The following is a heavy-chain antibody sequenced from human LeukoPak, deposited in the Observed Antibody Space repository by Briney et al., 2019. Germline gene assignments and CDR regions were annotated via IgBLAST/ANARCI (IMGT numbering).Heavy chain of an antibody. D-gene: IGHD3-9*01. CDR3: ARPSYFDWLLTPMDYFDY. J-gene: IGHJ4*02. Sequence: ASVRPCCKAAGYPLTSSAMHWVRQAPGHRLEWMGWINAGNGNTNYSQKFQGRVTITRDTSASTAYMELSSLRSEDTAVYYCARPSYFDWLLTPMDYFDYWGQGTLVTVSS. V-gene: IGHV1-3*01. CDR2: INAGNGNT. CDR1: GYPLTSSA.